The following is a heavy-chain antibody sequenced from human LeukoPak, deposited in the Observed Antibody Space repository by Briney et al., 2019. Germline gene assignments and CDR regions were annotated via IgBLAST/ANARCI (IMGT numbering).Heavy chain of an antibody. J-gene: IGHJ4*02. CDR2: IYYSGST. D-gene: IGHD1/OR15-1a*01. CDR1: GGSISSSSYY. Sequence: SSETLSLTCTVSGGSISSSSYYWGWIRQPPGKGLEWIGSIYYSGSTYYNPSLKSRVTISVDTSKNQFSLKLSSVTAADTAVYYCARKPNNMHFDYWGQGTLVTVSS. V-gene: IGHV4-39*01. CDR3: ARKPNNMHFDY.